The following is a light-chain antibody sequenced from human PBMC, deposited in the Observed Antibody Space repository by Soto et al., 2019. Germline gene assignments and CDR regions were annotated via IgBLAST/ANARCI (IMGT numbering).Light chain of an antibody. CDR3: QKYSNWPPWT. V-gene: IGKV3-15*01. CDR1: QSVSSSY. Sequence: KQSRGTVPVSGGECRSRWCRYIQSVSSSYLAWYQQKPGQAPRLLIFRASSRATGVPARFSASGSGTEFTLAICGLQTQDYAVYYCQKYSNWPPWTFGAGTKVEI. J-gene: IGKJ4*02. CDR2: RAS.